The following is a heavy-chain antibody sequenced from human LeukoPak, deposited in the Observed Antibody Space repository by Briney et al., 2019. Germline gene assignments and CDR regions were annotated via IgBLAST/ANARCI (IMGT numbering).Heavy chain of an antibody. V-gene: IGHV3-21*01. J-gene: IGHJ4*02. CDR3: ARISVGWYPYCLDY. Sequence: GGSLRLSRAASGFTFSSYSVTWVGQAAGKGLEGVSFISSSINYIYYADTVKRRFPISRDNAKNSLYLHMNSRRAEDTAVSYCARISVGWYPYCLDYWGQGTLVTVSS. D-gene: IGHD6-19*01. CDR2: ISSSINYI. CDR1: GFTFSSYS.